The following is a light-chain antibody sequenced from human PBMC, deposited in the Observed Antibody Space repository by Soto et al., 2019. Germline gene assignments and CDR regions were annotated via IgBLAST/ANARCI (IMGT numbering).Light chain of an antibody. CDR2: WAS. CDR1: QSVLYSSNNHNY. Sequence: DIVMTQSPDSLAVSLGERATIDCKSSQSVLYSSNNHNYLAWYQQKQGQPPKLLIYWASTRESGVPGRFSGSGSGTDFTLTISSLQAEDVAVYYCQQYYTTPYTFGQGTKLEIK. CDR3: QQYYTTPYT. V-gene: IGKV4-1*01. J-gene: IGKJ2*01.